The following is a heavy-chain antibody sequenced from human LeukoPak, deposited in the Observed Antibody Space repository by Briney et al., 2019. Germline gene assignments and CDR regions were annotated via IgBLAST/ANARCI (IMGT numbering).Heavy chain of an antibody. D-gene: IGHD3-9*01. CDR3: AKLTKENWFDP. CDR1: GITFSSYG. J-gene: IGHJ5*02. CDR2: ISYDGSNK. V-gene: IGHV3-30*18. Sequence: PGRSLRLSCAASGITFSSYGMHWVRQAPGKGLEWVAVISYDGSNKYYADSVKGRFTISRDNSKNTLYLQMNSLRAEDTAVYYCAKLTKENWFDPWGQGTLVTVSS.